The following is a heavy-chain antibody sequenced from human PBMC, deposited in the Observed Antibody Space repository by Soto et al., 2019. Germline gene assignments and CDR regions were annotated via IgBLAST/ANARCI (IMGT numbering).Heavy chain of an antibody. CDR1: GGSISSGGYY. V-gene: IGHV4-31*02. D-gene: IGHD3-3*01. CDR2: IYYSWST. CDR3: ARGGAYNFWSGAFEY. Sequence: QVQLQESGPGLVKPSQTLSLTCTVSGGSISSGGYYWGWIRQHPGKGLEWIGYIYYSWSTYYNPSLKSPLTVSVDMSKNHFSLKLSSVTAAVTAVYYCARGGAYNFWSGAFEYWGQGTLVTVSS. J-gene: IGHJ4*02.